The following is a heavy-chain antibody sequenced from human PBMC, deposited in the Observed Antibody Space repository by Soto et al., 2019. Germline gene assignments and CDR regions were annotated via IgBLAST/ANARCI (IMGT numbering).Heavy chain of an antibody. V-gene: IGHV1-69*08. Sequence: QVQLVQSGAEVKQPGSSVKVSCKASGGTFSRYSFTWVRQAPGHGLEWMGRIIPVFGIASYAQKFQGRVTITADKSTSTAYMELSSLRSEDTAVYYCAREDRDRETGLVPAAIDGMDVWGQGTTVTVSS. CDR3: AREDRDRETGLVPAAIDGMDV. J-gene: IGHJ6*02. CDR1: GGTFSRYS. CDR2: IIPVFGIA. D-gene: IGHD2-2*01.